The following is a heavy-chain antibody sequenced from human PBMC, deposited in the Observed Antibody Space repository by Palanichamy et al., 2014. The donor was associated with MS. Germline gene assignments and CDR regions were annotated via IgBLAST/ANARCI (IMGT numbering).Heavy chain of an antibody. CDR1: GFIFSNHW. D-gene: IGHD1-26*01. J-gene: IGHJ4*02. V-gene: IGHV3-7*03. CDR2: IKHDGTEK. CDR3: VRDVFDILGSRGHFDY. Sequence: EVQLVESGGGLVLPGGSLRLSCAASGFIFSNHWMTWVRQAPGKALEWVANIKHDGTEKYYLGSVKGRFTISRDNAKKSLYLQMHSLSAEDTAVYYCVRDVFDILGSRGHFDYWGQGTLVTVSS.